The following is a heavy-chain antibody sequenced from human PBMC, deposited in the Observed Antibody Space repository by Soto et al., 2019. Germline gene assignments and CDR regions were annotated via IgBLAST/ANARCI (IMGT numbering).Heavy chain of an antibody. J-gene: IGHJ5*02. D-gene: IGHD5-12*01. CDR2: IYPGDSDT. CDR3: VVTSSPRYTVAWFDP. CDR1: GYSFTSYW. Sequence: GESLKIFCKGSGYSFTSYWIGWVRQMPGKGLEWMGIIYPGDSDTRYSPSFQGQVTISADKSISTAYLQWSSLKASDTAMYYCVVTSSPRYTVAWFDPWGQGTLVTVSS. V-gene: IGHV5-51*01.